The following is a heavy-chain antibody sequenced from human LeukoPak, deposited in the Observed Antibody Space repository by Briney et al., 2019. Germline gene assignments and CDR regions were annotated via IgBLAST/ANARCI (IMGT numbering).Heavy chain of an antibody. Sequence: ASVKVSCKASGYTFTSYGISWVRQAPGQGLEWMGWISAYNGNTNYAQKLQGRVTMTTDTSTSTVYMELSSLRSEDTAVYYCARGGGSYSRFDYWGQGTLVTVSS. D-gene: IGHD1-26*01. J-gene: IGHJ4*02. V-gene: IGHV1-18*01. CDR3: ARGGGSYSRFDY. CDR1: GYTFTSYG. CDR2: ISAYNGNT.